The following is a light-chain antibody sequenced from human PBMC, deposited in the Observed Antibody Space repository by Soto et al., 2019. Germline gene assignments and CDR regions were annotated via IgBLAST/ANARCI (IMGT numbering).Light chain of an antibody. J-gene: IGKJ1*01. CDR3: QQHSSYPWT. V-gene: IGKV1-5*03. Sequence: DIQMTQSPSTLSSSVGDRATITCRASQSVSSCLGWYQQKPGKAPKLLIYNASSIESGVPSRFSGSGSGTEFTLTISSLQPDDFATYYCQQHSSYPWTFGEGTKVEIK. CDR1: QSVSSC. CDR2: NAS.